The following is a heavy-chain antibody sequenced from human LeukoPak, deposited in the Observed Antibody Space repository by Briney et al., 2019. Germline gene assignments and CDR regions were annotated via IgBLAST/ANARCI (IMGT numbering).Heavy chain of an antibody. D-gene: IGHD5-24*01. CDR2: ISSNGGST. J-gene: IGHJ4*02. CDR1: GFTFSSYA. CDR3: ARGPEMATIDFDY. V-gene: IGHV3-64*01. Sequence: GGSLRLSCAASGFTFSSYAMHWVRQAPGKGLEYVSAISSNGGSTYYANSVKGRFTISRDNSKNTLYLQMGSLRAEDMAVYYCARGPEMATIDFDYWGQGTLVTVSS.